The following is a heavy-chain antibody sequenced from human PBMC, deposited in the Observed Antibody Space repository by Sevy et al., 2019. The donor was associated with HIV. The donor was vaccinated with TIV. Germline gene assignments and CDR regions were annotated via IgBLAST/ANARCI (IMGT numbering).Heavy chain of an antibody. CDR1: GYTFTSYG. CDR3: SRLLGSTEFGYYFDY. Sequence: GSVKVSCKASGYTFTSYGLSWVRQAPVQGLEGRGGIRPYNRNTDYAQELQGRVTVTTDRSTTTAYMELRSLRSDDTALYYCSRLLGSTEFGYYFDYWGQGTLVSVSS. CDR2: IRPYNRNT. V-gene: IGHV1-18*01. J-gene: IGHJ4*02. D-gene: IGHD1-26*01.